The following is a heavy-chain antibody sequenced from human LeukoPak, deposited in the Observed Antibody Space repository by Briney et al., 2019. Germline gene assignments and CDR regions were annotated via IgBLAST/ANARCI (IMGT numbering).Heavy chain of an antibody. CDR1: GGSFSGYY. Sequence: PSESLSLTCAVYGGSFSGYYWSWIRQPPGKGLEWIGEMNHSGSTNYNPSLKSRVTISVDTSKNQFSLKLSSVTAADTAVYYCGRLRVILRYFDWLGGWFDPWGQGTLVTVSS. J-gene: IGHJ5*02. CDR3: GRLRVILRYFDWLGGWFDP. V-gene: IGHV4-34*01. D-gene: IGHD3-9*01. CDR2: MNHSGST.